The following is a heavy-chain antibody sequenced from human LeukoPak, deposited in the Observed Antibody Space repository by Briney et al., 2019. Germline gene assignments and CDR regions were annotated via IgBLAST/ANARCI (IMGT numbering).Heavy chain of an antibody. Sequence: SETLSLTCTVSSGSISSSTHYWGWIRQPPGKGLEWIGSFYYSGSTYYNPSLKSRITTSVDTSKNQFSLKLSSVTAADTAVYYCARDSSGWSNFDFWGQGTLVTVSS. CDR3: ARDSSGWSNFDF. J-gene: IGHJ4*02. D-gene: IGHD6-19*01. V-gene: IGHV4-39*01. CDR1: SGSISSSTHY. CDR2: FYYSGST.